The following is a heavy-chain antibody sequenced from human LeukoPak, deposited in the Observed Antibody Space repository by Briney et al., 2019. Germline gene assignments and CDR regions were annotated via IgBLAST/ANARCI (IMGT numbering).Heavy chain of an antibody. CDR2: INHSGST. D-gene: IGHD5-18*01. Sequence: PSETLALTCAVYGGSCSGYYWSWIGQPPGKGLEWIGEINHSGSTNYNPSLKSRVTISVDTSKNQFSLKLSSVTAADTAVYYCARVGRRGYRVNNWFDPWGQGTLVTISS. CDR1: GGSCSGYY. CDR3: ARVGRRGYRVNNWFDP. V-gene: IGHV4-34*01. J-gene: IGHJ5*02.